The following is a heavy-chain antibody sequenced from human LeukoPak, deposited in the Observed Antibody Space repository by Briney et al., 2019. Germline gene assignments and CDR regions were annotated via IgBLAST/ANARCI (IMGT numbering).Heavy chain of an antibody. CDR3: ARHAGRGDAFDI. D-gene: IGHD3-10*01. Sequence: GESLKISRKGSGYSFTSYWIGWVRQIPGKGPEWMGIIYPGDSDTRYSPSFEGNDTISADNPISTAYLHGRSLKPSDTAMYSCARHAGRGDAFDIWGQGTMVTVSS. CDR1: GYSFTSYW. V-gene: IGHV5-51*01. J-gene: IGHJ3*02. CDR2: IYPGDSDT.